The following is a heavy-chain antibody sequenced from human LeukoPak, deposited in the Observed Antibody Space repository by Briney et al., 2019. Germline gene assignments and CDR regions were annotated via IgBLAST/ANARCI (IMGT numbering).Heavy chain of an antibody. CDR1: GYTFTSYA. CDR2: SNAGNGNT. Sequence: ASVNVSCKASGYTFTSYAMHWVRQAPGQRLEWMGWSNAGNGNTKYSQEFQGRVTITRDTSASTAYMELSSLRSEDMAVYYCARGSSQDYYGMDVWGQGTTVTVSS. V-gene: IGHV1-3*02. CDR3: ARGSSQDYYGMDV. D-gene: IGHD6-13*01. J-gene: IGHJ6*02.